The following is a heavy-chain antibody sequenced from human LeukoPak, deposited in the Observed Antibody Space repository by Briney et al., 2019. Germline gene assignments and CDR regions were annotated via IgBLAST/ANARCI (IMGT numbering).Heavy chain of an antibody. CDR2: ISSSGRII. CDR1: GFTFSNYG. Sequence: GGSLRLSCAASGFTFSNYGMHWVRQAPGKGLEWVSHISSSGRIIYYADSVKGRFTISRDNAKNSLYLQMNSLRAEDTAVYYCARMNYDILTGYYLRAFDVWGQGTMVTVSS. CDR3: ARMNYDILTGYYLRAFDV. V-gene: IGHV3-48*04. D-gene: IGHD3-9*01. J-gene: IGHJ3*01.